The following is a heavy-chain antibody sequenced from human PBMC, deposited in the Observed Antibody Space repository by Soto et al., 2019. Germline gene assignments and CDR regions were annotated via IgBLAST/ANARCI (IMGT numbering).Heavy chain of an antibody. V-gene: IGHV1-8*02. CDR2: MNPINGAA. Sequence: ASVKVSCKASGYDFTAYDINWVRQASGQGIEWMGWMNPINGAAGGARRFQGRVSMTRNTATGTAYLELTNLRSDDTAVYFCGRGPSPRAPAGGTPYYYAMDVWGQGTTVTVSS. CDR3: GRGPSPRAPAGGTPYYYAMDV. D-gene: IGHD6-13*01. CDR1: GYDFTAYD. J-gene: IGHJ6*02.